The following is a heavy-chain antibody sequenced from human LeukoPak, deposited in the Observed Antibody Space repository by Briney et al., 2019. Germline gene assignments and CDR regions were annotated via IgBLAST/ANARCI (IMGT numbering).Heavy chain of an antibody. J-gene: IGHJ6*03. Sequence: PGGSLRLSCAASGFTFSSYSMNWVRQAPGKGLEWVSYISSSSSTIYYADSVKGRFTISRDNAKNSLYLQMNSLRAEDTAVYYCARAPEEISPYYYYMDVWGKGTTVTVSS. V-gene: IGHV3-48*01. CDR2: ISSSSSTI. CDR1: GFTFSSYS. D-gene: IGHD2/OR15-2a*01. CDR3: ARAPEEISPYYYYMDV.